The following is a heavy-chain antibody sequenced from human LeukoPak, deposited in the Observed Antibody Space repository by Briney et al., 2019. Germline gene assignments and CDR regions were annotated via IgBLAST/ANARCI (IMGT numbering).Heavy chain of an antibody. Sequence: ASVKVSCKASGYTFTSYGLSWVRQAPGQGLEWMGWISPYNDNTNYAQRLQGRVSMTTDTSTSTAYMELRSLRSDDTAVYYCARDLYPGNDYGDSKHSDYWGRGTLVTVSS. D-gene: IGHD4-17*01. CDR2: ISPYNDNT. CDR1: GYTFTSYG. J-gene: IGHJ4*02. V-gene: IGHV1-18*01. CDR3: ARDLYPGNDYGDSKHSDY.